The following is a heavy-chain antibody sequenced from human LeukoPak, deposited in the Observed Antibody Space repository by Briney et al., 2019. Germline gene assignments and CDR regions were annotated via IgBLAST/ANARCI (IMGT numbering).Heavy chain of an antibody. D-gene: IGHD6-13*01. CDR2: INPSGGST. J-gene: IGHJ4*02. CDR1: GYTFTSYY. CDR3: ARISAAAGTFG. Sequence: ASVKVSCKASGYTFTSYYMHWVRQAPGQGLEWMGIINPSGGSTSYAQKFQGRVTITRDTSTSTVYMELSSLRSDDTAVYYCARISAAAGTFGWGQGTLVTVSS. V-gene: IGHV1-46*01.